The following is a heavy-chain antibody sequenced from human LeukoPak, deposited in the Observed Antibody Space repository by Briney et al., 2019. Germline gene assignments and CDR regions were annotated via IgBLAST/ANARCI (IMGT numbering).Heavy chain of an antibody. CDR1: GYSISSSNW. CDR3: ARTTPYGGNLFFSVWGKTTEYFQH. CDR2: IYYSGST. J-gene: IGHJ1*01. V-gene: IGHV4-28*01. D-gene: IGHD4-23*01. Sequence: PSETLSLTCAVSGYSISSSNWWGWIRQPPGKGLEWIGYIYYSGSTNYNPSLKSRVTISVDTSKNQFSLKLSSVTAADTAVYYCARTTPYGGNLFFSVWGKTTEYFQHWGQGTLVTVSS.